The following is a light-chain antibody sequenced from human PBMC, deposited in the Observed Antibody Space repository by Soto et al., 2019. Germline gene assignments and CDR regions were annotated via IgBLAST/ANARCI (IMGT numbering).Light chain of an antibody. V-gene: IGLV4-60*02. J-gene: IGLJ3*02. Sequence: QAVLTQSSSASASLGSSVKLTCTLSSGHSSYIIAWHQQQPGKAPRYLMKLEGSGGYNKGSGVPDRFSGSSSGADRYLTISNLQFEDEADYYCETWDSNTRVFGGGIKSPS. CDR2: LEGSGGY. CDR1: SGHSSYI. CDR3: ETWDSNTRV.